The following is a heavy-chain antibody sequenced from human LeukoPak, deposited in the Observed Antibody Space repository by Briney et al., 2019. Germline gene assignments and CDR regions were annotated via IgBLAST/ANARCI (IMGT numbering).Heavy chain of an antibody. CDR1: GFTFSSYS. CDR2: TRNKANSYTT. Sequence: PGGSLRLSCAASGFTFSSYSMNWVRQAPGKGLEWVGRTRNKANSYTTEYAASVKGRFTISRDDSKNSLYLQMNSLKTEDTAVYYCARVPFRGGGRNAFDVWGQGTMVTVSS. V-gene: IGHV3-72*01. CDR3: ARVPFRGGGRNAFDV. J-gene: IGHJ3*01.